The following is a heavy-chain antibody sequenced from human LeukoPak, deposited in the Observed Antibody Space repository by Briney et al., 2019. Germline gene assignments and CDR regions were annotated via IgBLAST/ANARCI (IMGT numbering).Heavy chain of an antibody. CDR1: GGSITSDC. CDR3: AREDPRTKVPEGMDV. D-gene: IGHD4/OR15-4a*01. Sequence: SETLSLTCTVSGGSITSDCWSWIRQPPGKGLEWIGYIYYSGSTNYNPSLKSRVTISVDTSKNQFSLKLNSVTAADTAVYYCAREDPRTKVPEGMDVWGQGTTVTVSS. CDR2: IYYSGST. V-gene: IGHV4-59*01. J-gene: IGHJ6*02.